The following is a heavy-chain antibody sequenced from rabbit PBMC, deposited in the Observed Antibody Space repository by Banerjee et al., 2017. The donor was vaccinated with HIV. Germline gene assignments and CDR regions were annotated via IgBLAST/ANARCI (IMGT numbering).Heavy chain of an antibody. CDR3: ARDRYGYVRFNL. Sequence: QSLEESGGDLVKPGASLTLTCTASGFTISSTYYLCWVRQAPGKGLEWIACIYVGSGCTNYASWAKGRFTSSKTSSTTVTLQMTSLTAADTATYFCARDRYGYVRFNLWGPGTLVTVS. CDR2: IYVGSGCT. V-gene: IGHV1S40*01. CDR1: GFTISSTYY. D-gene: IGHD6-1*01. J-gene: IGHJ4*01.